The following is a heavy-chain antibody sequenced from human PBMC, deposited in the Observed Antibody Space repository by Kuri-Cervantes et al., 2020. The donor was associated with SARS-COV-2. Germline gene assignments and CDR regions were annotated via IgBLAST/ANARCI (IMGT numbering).Heavy chain of an antibody. Sequence: SETLSLTCTVSGGSLSSSSYYWGWIRQHPGRGLEWIESIYYSGSTYYNPSLKSRVTISVDTSKIQFSLKLSSVNAADTAVYYCARRGGSYYSWFDPWGQGTLVTVSS. CDR2: IYYSGST. CDR1: GGSLSSSSYY. D-gene: IGHD1-26*01. J-gene: IGHJ5*02. V-gene: IGHV4-39*01. CDR3: ARRGGSYYSWFDP.